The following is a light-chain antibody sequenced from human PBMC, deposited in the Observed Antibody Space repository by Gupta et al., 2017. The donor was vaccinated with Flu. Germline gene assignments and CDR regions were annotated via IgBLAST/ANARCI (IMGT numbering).Light chain of an antibody. V-gene: IGLV3-21*03. CDR1: NIGNKS. Sequence: VLTQPPSESVAPGKTARFTCGGNNIGNKSVHWYRQTSGQAPVLVVCDDCDRPSGIPERFSASNSGNTATLTLSRVEAGDEADYYCQVWDRSSDHQVFGGGTRLTVL. CDR2: DDC. J-gene: IGLJ3*02. CDR3: QVWDRSSDHQV.